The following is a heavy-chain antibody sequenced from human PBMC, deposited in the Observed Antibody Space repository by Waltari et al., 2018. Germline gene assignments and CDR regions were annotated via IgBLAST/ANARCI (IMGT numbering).Heavy chain of an antibody. D-gene: IGHD3-22*01. J-gene: IGHJ4*02. V-gene: IGHV4-59*01. CDR1: GGSIHSYY. Sequence: QLQESGPGLVKPSEPLSLTCHVSGGSIHSYYWSWIRQPPGKGLEWIGYMYDSGTTNYNPSLKSRVTISVETSKNQFSLRLSSVTAADTAVYYCARDRDNSGYPRLHDWGQGTLVTVSS. CDR2: MYDSGTT. CDR3: ARDRDNSGYPRLHD.